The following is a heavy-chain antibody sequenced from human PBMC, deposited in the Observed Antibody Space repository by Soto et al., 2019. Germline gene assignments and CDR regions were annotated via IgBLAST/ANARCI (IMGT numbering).Heavy chain of an antibody. CDR3: ARGTYYYDSSGYYSPDLLFDY. J-gene: IGHJ4*02. Sequence: PGESLKISCKGSGYSFTSYWIGWVRQMPGKGLEWMGIIYPGDSDTRYSPSFQGQVTISADKSISTAYLQWSSLKASDTAMYYCARGTYYYDSSGYYSPDLLFDYWGQGTLVTVSS. V-gene: IGHV5-51*01. CDR2: IYPGDSDT. D-gene: IGHD3-22*01. CDR1: GYSFTSYW.